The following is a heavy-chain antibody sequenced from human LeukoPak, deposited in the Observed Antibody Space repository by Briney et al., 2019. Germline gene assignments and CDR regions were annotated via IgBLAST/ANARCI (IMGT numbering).Heavy chain of an antibody. CDR1: GFHFSSAW. CDR3: ARGVDYYGSGDFDY. D-gene: IGHD3-10*01. V-gene: IGHV3-15*05. J-gene: IGHJ4*02. Sequence: PGGSLRLSCTASGFHFSSAWIHWVRQAPGKGLEWVARIKSKTSGETRDYVVPVEGRFTISRDDSKNTVYLQMNSLRAEDTAVYYCARGVDYYGSGDFDYWGQGTLVTVSS. CDR2: IKSKTSGETR.